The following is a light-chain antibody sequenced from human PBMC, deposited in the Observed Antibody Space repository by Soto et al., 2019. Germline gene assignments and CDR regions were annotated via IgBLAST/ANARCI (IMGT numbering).Light chain of an antibody. Sequence: EIVFTQSPGTLSLSPGERATLSCRASQSVGSTYLAWYQQKPGQAPRLLIYGASSRATGIPDRFSGSGSGTDFTLTISRXEPEDFAVYYCQQYGDSPWTFGQGTKVDIK. J-gene: IGKJ1*01. CDR1: QSVGSTY. CDR2: GAS. CDR3: QQYGDSPWT. V-gene: IGKV3-20*01.